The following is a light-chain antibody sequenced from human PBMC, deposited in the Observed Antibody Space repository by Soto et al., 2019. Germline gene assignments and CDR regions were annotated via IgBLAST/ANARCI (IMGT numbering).Light chain of an antibody. J-gene: IGKJ1*01. CDR3: QQYCSSRT. Sequence: EIVLTQAPGTRSMSPGERATLSCGASQMVSNDDLTWYQQKAGQAPRPAGHGASNRATGSPDRFSASGSGTDFNLNISRLEPEDFAVYYCQQYCSSRTFRQGLKVDIK. V-gene: IGKV3-20*01. CDR1: QMVSNDD. CDR2: GAS.